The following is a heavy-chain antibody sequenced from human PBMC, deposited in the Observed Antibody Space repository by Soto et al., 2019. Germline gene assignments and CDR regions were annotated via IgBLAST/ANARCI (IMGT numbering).Heavy chain of an antibody. Sequence: GASVKVSCKASGYFFTSYGISWVRQAPGQGLEWMGWISPYNGNTKGAQNFQGRVAMTTDTSTYTVYMEVTGLRSDDSAVYYCARDFGSDLSGPGTVFDYWGQGNLVTVSS. V-gene: IGHV1-18*04. CDR3: ARDFGSDLSGPGTVFDY. CDR2: ISPYNGNT. CDR1: GYFFTSYG. D-gene: IGHD3-3*01. J-gene: IGHJ4*02.